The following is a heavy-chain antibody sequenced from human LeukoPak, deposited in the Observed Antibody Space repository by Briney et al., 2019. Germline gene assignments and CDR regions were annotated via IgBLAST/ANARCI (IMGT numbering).Heavy chain of an antibody. Sequence: SETLSLTCAVYGGSFSGYYWSWIRQPPGKGLEWIGEINHSGSTNYNPSFKSRVTISVDTSKNQFSLKLSSVTAADTAVYYCARGDYYYYMDVWGKGTTVTVSS. V-gene: IGHV4-34*01. CDR3: ARGDYYYYMDV. CDR1: GGSFSGYY. CDR2: INHSGST. J-gene: IGHJ6*03.